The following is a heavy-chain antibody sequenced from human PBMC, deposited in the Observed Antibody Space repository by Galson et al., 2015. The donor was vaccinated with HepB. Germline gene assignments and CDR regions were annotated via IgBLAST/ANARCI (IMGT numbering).Heavy chain of an antibody. CDR1: GFTVSSNY. Sequence: SLRLSCAASGFTVSSNYMSWVRQAPGKGLEWVSVIYSGGSTYYADSVKGRFTISRDNSKNTLYLQMNSLRAENTAVYYCARWRVYWQQLDWGYFDYWGQGTLVTVSS. CDR2: IYSGGST. D-gene: IGHD6-13*01. J-gene: IGHJ4*02. V-gene: IGHV3-66*02. CDR3: ARWRVYWQQLDWGYFDY.